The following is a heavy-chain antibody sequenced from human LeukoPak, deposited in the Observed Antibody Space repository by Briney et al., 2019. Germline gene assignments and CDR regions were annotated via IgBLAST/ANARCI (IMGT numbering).Heavy chain of an antibody. CDR2: IYSGGST. Sequence: GGSLRLSCAASGFTVSSNYMSWVRQAPGKGLEWVSIIYSGGSTFYADSVKGRFTISRDNSKNTLYLQMNSLRAEDTAVYYCAKELQEKYCSSTSCRYYFDYWGQGTLVTVSS. CDR1: GFTVSSNY. J-gene: IGHJ4*02. D-gene: IGHD2-2*01. CDR3: AKELQEKYCSSTSCRYYFDY. V-gene: IGHV3-53*05.